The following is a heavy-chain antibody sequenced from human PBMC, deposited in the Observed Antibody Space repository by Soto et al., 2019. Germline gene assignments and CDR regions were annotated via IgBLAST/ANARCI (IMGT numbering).Heavy chain of an antibody. CDR2: LDPNSGGT. CDR3: AVEYSSSVAALDV. Sequence: GASAKVSCKASGYTFTDYHIHWVRQAPGQGLEWMGWLDPNSGGTNCAQKFQGWVTMTRDTSINTAYMELTRLSSDDTAVYYCAVEYSSSVAALDVWGQGTTVTVSS. CDR1: GYTFTDYH. D-gene: IGHD6-6*01. V-gene: IGHV1-2*04. J-gene: IGHJ6*02.